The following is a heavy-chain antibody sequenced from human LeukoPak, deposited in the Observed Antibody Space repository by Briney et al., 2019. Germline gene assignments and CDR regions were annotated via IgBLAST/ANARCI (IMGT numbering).Heavy chain of an antibody. CDR2: VNLNSGGT. D-gene: IGHD5-18*01. J-gene: IGHJ4*02. CDR3: ARVALAGSRIHLLDN. V-gene: IGHV1-2*02. Sequence: ASVTVSCKASGYTFTDYYMYWVRQAPGQGPEWMGWVNLNSGGTQYVQKFQGRVTMTRDTSISTAYMELTSLTSDDTAMYFCARVALAGSRIHLLDNWGQGILVTVSS. CDR1: GYTFTDYY.